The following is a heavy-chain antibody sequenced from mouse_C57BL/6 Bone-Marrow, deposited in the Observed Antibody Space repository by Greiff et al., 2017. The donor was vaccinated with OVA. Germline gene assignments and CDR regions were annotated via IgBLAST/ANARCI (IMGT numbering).Heavy chain of an antibody. Sequence: QVQLQQSGAELARPGASVKLSCKASGYTFTSSGISWVKQRTGQGLEWIGEIYPRSGNPYYNEKFKGKATLTADKSSSTAYMELRSLTAEDSAVYFCARSGCYAMDYWGQGTSVTVSS. CDR3: ARSGCYAMDY. CDR1: GYTFTSSG. D-gene: IGHD4-1*01. J-gene: IGHJ4*01. CDR2: IYPRSGNP. V-gene: IGHV1-81*01.